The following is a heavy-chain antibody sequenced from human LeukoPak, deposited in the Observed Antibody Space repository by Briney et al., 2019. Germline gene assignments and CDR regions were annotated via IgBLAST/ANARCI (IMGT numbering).Heavy chain of an antibody. J-gene: IGHJ4*02. CDR2: ISGSGGST. CDR3: AKPASHYYDSSGYPDY. V-gene: IGHV3-23*01. D-gene: IGHD3-22*01. Sequence: GGSLRLSCAASGFTFSSYAMSWVRQAPGKGLEWVSAISGSGGSTYYADSVKGRFTISRDNSKNTLYLQMNSLRAEDTAVYYCAKPASHYYDSSGYPDYWGQGTLVTVSS. CDR1: GFTFSSYA.